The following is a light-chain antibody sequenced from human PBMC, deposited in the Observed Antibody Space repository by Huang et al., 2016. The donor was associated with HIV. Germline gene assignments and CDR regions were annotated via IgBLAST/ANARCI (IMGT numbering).Light chain of an antibody. Sequence: DIQMTQSPSSLSASVGDRVNITCRASQSISNFLNWYQQNPGKAPKLLIYTASNLQSGVPSRFSGSGSGTDFTLTISSLQPEDFATFYCQQSYTTPDTFGPGTKLDIK. J-gene: IGKJ3*01. CDR1: QSISNF. CDR3: QQSYTTPDT. V-gene: IGKV1-39*01. CDR2: TAS.